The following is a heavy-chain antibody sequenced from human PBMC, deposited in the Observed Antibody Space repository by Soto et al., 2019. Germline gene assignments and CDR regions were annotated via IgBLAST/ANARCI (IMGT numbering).Heavy chain of an antibody. Sequence: EVQLVESGGGLVKPGGSLRLSCAASGFTFSTYSMNWVRQAPGKGLEWVSSISRSSSYIYYADSVKGRFTISRDNAKNSLYLQMNSLRAEDTAVYYSAREVDTAPDYWGQGTLVIVSS. CDR1: GFTFSTYS. J-gene: IGHJ4*02. CDR3: AREVDTAPDY. CDR2: ISRSSSYI. D-gene: IGHD5-18*01. V-gene: IGHV3-21*01.